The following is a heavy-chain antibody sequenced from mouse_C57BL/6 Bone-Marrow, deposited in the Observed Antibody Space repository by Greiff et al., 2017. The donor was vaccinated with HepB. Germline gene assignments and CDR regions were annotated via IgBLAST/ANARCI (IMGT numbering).Heavy chain of an antibody. Sequence: DVMLVESGGGLVQPVGSMILSCVASGFTFSNYWMNWVRQSPEKGLEWVAQIRLKSDNYATLYAESVKGRFTISRDDSKTSVYLQMNNLRAEDTGIYYCTDPSWFAYWGQGTLVTVSA. CDR3: TDPSWFAY. J-gene: IGHJ3*01. V-gene: IGHV6-3*01. CDR1: GFTFSNYW. CDR2: IRLKSDNYAT.